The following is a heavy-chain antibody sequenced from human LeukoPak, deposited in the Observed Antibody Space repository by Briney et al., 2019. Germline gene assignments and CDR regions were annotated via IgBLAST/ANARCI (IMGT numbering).Heavy chain of an antibody. CDR3: SRESGPFCPFGY. Sequence: SETLSLTCAVSGGSISGTNWWSWVRQPPGQGLEWIGKISLAGQTNNNPSLNGRVTMSLDKSSNQPSLRLASVTAADTATYYCSRESGPFCPFGYWGQGTLVIVSA. V-gene: IGHV4-4*02. CDR2: ISLAGQT. D-gene: IGHD1-26*01. CDR1: GGSISGTNW. J-gene: IGHJ4*02.